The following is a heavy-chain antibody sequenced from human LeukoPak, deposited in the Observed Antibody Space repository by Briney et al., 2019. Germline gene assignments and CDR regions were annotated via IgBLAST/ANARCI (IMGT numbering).Heavy chain of an antibody. CDR3: ARDRAYNSFDI. CDR1: GFTFSSSW. Sequence: GGSLRLSCAASGFTFSSSWLTWVRQAPGKGLEWVANIKPDGSAKNYVDSVKGRFTISRDNAKNSLYLQMNNLRAEDAAVYYCARDRAYNSFDIWGQGTMVTVSS. D-gene: IGHD5-24*01. V-gene: IGHV3-7*01. CDR2: IKPDGSAK. J-gene: IGHJ3*02.